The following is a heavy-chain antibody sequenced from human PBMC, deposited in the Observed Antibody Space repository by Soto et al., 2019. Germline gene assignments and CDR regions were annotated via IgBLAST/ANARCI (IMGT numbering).Heavy chain of an antibody. D-gene: IGHD3-3*01. J-gene: IGHJ3*02. CDR2: ISAYNGNT. CDR3: ARGGRGFGVVTPHDAFDI. Sequence: ASVKVSCKASGYTFTSYGIIWVRQAPGQGLEWMGWISAYNGNTNYAQKLQGRVTMTTDTSTSTAYMELRSLRSDDTAVYYCARGGRGFGVVTPHDAFDIWGQGTMVTVSS. V-gene: IGHV1-18*01. CDR1: GYTFTSYG.